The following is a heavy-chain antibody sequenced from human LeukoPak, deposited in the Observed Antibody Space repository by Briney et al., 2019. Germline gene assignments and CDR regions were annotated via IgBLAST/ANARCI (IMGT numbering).Heavy chain of an antibody. J-gene: IGHJ4*02. D-gene: IGHD1-26*01. CDR1: GFTFSSYS. CDR2: ISGSSSYI. CDR3: ARDRVGGTTASTFEY. V-gene: IGHV3-21*01. Sequence: GGSLRLSCAASGFTFSSYSMNWVRQAPGKRLEWVSSISGSSSYIFYADSVKGRFTISRDNAKNSLYLQMNSLRAEDTAVYYCARDRVGGTTASTFEYWGQGTLVTVSS.